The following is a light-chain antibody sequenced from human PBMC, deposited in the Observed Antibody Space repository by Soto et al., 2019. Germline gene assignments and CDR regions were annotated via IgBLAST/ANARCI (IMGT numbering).Light chain of an antibody. V-gene: IGKV1-27*01. CDR1: QGMSNN. J-gene: IGKJ5*01. CDR2: AAS. Sequence: DIQMTQSPCSLSASIGDRVTITCRASQGMSNNLAWYQQKPGKVPKLLIYAASTLQSGVPSRFSGSGSGTDFTLTISSLQPEDVATNYCQKYNSVPFTFGQGTRLEI. CDR3: QKYNSVPFT.